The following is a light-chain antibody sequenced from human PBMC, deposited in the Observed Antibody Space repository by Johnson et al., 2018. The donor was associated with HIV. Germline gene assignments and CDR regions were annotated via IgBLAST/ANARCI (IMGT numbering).Light chain of an antibody. CDR3: GTWDSSLSVYV. J-gene: IGLJ1*01. V-gene: IGLV1-51*01. CDR1: SSNIASNY. CDR2: DNN. Sequence: QSVLTQPPSVSAAPGQKVTISCSGSSSNIASNYVSWYQQIPGTAPKLLIYDNNKRPSGTPDRFSGSKSGTSATLDITGLQTGDEADYYCGTWDSSLSVYVFATGTKVTVL.